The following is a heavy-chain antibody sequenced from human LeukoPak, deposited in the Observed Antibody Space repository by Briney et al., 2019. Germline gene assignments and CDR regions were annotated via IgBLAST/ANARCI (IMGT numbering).Heavy chain of an antibody. CDR2: IIPIFGIA. V-gene: IGHV1-69*04. CDR1: GGTFSSYA. Sequence: SAKVSCKASGGTFSSYAISWVRQAPGQGLEWMGRIIPIFGIANYAQKFQGRVTITADKSTSTAYMELSSLKSEDTAVYYCARDPKDNWNTGDYYYGMDVWGQGTTVTVSS. CDR3: ARDPKDNWNTGDYYYGMDV. D-gene: IGHD1/OR15-1a*01. J-gene: IGHJ6*02.